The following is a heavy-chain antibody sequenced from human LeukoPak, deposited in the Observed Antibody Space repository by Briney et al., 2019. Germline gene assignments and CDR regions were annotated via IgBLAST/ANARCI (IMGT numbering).Heavy chain of an antibody. Sequence: GGSLRLSCTASGFTFSGHWIHWVRQAPGMGLVWVSRINEDGTDSMYAESVKGRFTISRDNARNTVYLQMNSLRAEDTAVYHCVRDETLWTLDWWGQGTLVSVSS. CDR2: INEDGTDS. V-gene: IGHV3-74*03. CDR1: GFTFSGHW. D-gene: IGHD1-1*01. CDR3: VRDETLWTLDW. J-gene: IGHJ4*02.